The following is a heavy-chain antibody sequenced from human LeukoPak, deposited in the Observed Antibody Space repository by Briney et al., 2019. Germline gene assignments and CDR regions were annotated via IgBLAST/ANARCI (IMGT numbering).Heavy chain of an antibody. V-gene: IGHV1-8*01. J-gene: IGHJ4*02. CDR1: GYTFTSYD. CDR3: ARGVASLYYFDD. Sequence: ASVKVSCKASGYTFTSYDINWVRQAPGQGLEWMGWMNPNSANTGYAQKFQGRVTMTKNTSISTAYMELSSLRFEDTAVYYCARGVASLYYFDDWGQGTLVTVSS. CDR2: MNPNSANT.